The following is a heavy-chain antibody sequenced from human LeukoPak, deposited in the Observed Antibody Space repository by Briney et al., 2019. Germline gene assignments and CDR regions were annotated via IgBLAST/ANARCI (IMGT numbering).Heavy chain of an antibody. CDR2: INPNSGGT. V-gene: IGHV1-2*02. CDR1: GYTFTGYY. Sequence: ASVEVSCKASGYTFTGYYMHWVRQAPGQGLGWMGWINPNSGGTNYAQKFQGRVTMTRDTSISTAYMELSRLRSDDTAVYYCASGQTYYYYMDVWGKGTTVTVSS. CDR3: ASGQTYYYYMDV. J-gene: IGHJ6*03.